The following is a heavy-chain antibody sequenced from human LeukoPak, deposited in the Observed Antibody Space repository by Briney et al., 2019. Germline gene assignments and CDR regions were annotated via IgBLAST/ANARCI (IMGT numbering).Heavy chain of an antibody. CDR1: GYSISSGYY. D-gene: IGHD1-26*01. CDR3: ARAGHSGSYSGYFDY. V-gene: IGHV4-38-2*02. J-gene: IGHJ4*02. CDR2: IYHSGST. Sequence: SETLSLTCTVSGYSISSGYYWGWLRQPPGKGLEWIGSIYHSGSTYYNPSLKSRVTISVDTSKNQFSLKLSSVTAADTAVYYCARAGHSGSYSGYFDYWGQGTLVTVSS.